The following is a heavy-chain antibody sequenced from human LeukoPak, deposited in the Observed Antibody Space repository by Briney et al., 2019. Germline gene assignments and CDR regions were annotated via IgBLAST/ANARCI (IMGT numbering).Heavy chain of an antibody. CDR2: IYTSGST. CDR3: ARDRDSSSSADY. Sequence: SQTLSLTCTVSGGSISSGSYYWSWIRQPAGKGLEWIGRIYTSGSTNYNPSLKSRVTISVDTSKNQFSLKLSSMTAADTAVYYCARDRDSSSSADYWGQGTLVTVSS. CDR1: GGSISSGSYY. J-gene: IGHJ4*02. V-gene: IGHV4-61*02. D-gene: IGHD6-6*01.